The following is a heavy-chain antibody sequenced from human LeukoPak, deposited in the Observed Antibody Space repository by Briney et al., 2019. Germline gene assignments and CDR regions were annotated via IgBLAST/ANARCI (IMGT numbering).Heavy chain of an antibody. CDR1: GGSISSTY. V-gene: IGHV4-59*01. Sequence: SETLSLTCTVSGGSISSTYWSWIRQPPGKGLEWIGYIYHSDNTNYNPSLKSRVAISVNTSKNQCSLNLKSVTAADTAVYYCTRGQWLAHWGQGTLVTVSS. J-gene: IGHJ4*02. CDR2: IYHSDNT. D-gene: IGHD6-19*01. CDR3: TRGQWLAH.